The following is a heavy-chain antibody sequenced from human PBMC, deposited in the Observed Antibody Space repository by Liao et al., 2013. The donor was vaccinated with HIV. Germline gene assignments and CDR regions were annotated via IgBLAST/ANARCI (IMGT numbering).Heavy chain of an antibody. D-gene: IGHD5-12*01. Sequence: QLQLQESGPGLVKPSETLSLTCTVSGGSISSSSYYWGWIRQPPGKGLEWIGSIYTSGSTYYNPSLKSRVTISVDTSKNQFSLKLSSVTAADTAVYYCASQYGGYGKAPFDIWGQGTMVTVSS. V-gene: IGHV4-39*07. CDR2: IYTSGST. CDR1: GGSISSSSYY. J-gene: IGHJ3*02. CDR3: ASQYGGYGKAPFDI.